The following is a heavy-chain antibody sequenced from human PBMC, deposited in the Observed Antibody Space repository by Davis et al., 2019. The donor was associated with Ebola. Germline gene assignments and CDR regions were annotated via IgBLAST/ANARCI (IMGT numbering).Heavy chain of an antibody. D-gene: IGHD3-22*01. Sequence: MPSETLSLTCTVSGGSFSSGHYYWTWIRQHPGKGLEWIGYINYSGQTKYNPSLKSRVTISVDTSKNQFSLKLSSVTAADTAVYYCARQAAYYDAESYAFDYWGQGTLVSVSS. CDR3: ARQAAYYDAESYAFDY. J-gene: IGHJ4*02. CDR2: INYSGQT. V-gene: IGHV4-30-4*08. CDR1: GGSFSSGHYY.